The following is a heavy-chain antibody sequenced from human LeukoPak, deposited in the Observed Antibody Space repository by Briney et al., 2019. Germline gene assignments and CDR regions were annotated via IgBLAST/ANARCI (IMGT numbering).Heavy chain of an antibody. CDR2: INSGGTTI. CDR3: ARDHYGDYDAGWFDP. D-gene: IGHD4-17*01. J-gene: IGHJ5*02. CDR1: GFTFSDYY. V-gene: IGHV3-11*04. Sequence: PGGSLRLSCAASGFTFSDYYMNWIRQSPGKGLEWVSHINSGGTTIYYADSVKGRFTISRDNAKNSLYLQMNSLRAEDTAVYYCARDHYGDYDAGWFDPWGQGTLVTVSS.